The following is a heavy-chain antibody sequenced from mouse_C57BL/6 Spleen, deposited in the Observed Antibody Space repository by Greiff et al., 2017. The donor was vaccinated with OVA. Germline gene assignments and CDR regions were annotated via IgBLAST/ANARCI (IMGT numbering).Heavy chain of an antibody. D-gene: IGHD2-3*01. CDR2: IYPGDGDT. Sequence: QVHVKQSGPELVKPGASVKISCKDSGYAFSSSWMNWVKQRPGKGLEWIGRIYPGDGDTNYNGKFKGKATLTADKSSSTAYMQLSSLTSEDSAVYFCAREGIYDGYHYFDYWGQGTTLTVSS. CDR3: AREGIYDGYHYFDY. J-gene: IGHJ2*01. V-gene: IGHV1-82*01. CDR1: GYAFSSSW.